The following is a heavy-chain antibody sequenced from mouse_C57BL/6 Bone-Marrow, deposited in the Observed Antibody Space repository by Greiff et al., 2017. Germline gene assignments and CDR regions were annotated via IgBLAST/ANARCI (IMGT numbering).Heavy chain of an antibody. CDR2: IYPGDSDT. CDR1: GYTFTSYW. Sequence: EVQGLQSGTVLARPGASVKMSCKTSGYTFTSYWMHWVKQRPGQGLEWMGAIYPGDSDTSYNQKFKGKAKLTAVTSASTAYMELSSLTNENSAVYYYTGIGAQGSSYYYAMDYWGQGTSVTVSS. J-gene: IGHJ4*01. V-gene: IGHV1-5*01. CDR3: TGIGAQGSSYYYAMDY. D-gene: IGHD1-1*01.